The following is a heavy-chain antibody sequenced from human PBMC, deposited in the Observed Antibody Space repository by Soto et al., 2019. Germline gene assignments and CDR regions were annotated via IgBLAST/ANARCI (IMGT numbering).Heavy chain of an antibody. J-gene: IGHJ4*02. CDR3: AKDRRGDPAEGYFDY. CDR2: ISGSGGST. Sequence: HPGGSLRLSCAASGFTFSSYAMSWVRQAPGKGLEWVSAISGSGGSTYYADSVKGRFTISRDNSKNTLYLQMNSLRAEDTAVYYCAKDRRGDPAEGYFDYWGQGTLVTVSS. CDR1: GFTFSSYA. D-gene: IGHD2-21*01. V-gene: IGHV3-23*01.